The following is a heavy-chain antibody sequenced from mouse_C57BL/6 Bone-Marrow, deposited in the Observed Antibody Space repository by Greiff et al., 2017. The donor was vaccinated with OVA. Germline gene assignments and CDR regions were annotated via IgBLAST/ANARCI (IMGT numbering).Heavy chain of an antibody. D-gene: IGHD2-3*01. V-gene: IGHV5-9*01. CDR2: ISGGGGDT. Sequence: EVKLLQSGGGLVKPGGSLKLSCAASGFTFSSYTMSWVRQTPEKRLEWVATISGGGGDTYYQDSVKGRFTFSRDNAYSTLYLQVSSLRSEDTAFYYCATGGYSFAYWGQGTLVTVSA. CDR1: GFTFSSYT. J-gene: IGHJ3*01. CDR3: ATGGYSFAY.